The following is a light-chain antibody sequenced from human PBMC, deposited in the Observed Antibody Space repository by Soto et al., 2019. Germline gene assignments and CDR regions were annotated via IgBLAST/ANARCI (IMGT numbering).Light chain of an antibody. V-gene: IGKV1-39*01. J-gene: IGKJ2*01. Sequence: DIQMTQSPSSLSASVGDRVTITCRASQTISTYLNWYQQKPGKAPRLLIYDASSLLSGVPSRFSGSGSGTDFTLTIASLQPDDFATYYCQQEYTFGRGTKLEIK. CDR1: QTISTY. CDR2: DAS. CDR3: QQEYT.